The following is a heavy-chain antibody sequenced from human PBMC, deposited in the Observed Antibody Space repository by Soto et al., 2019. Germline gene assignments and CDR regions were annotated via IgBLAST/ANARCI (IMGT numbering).Heavy chain of an antibody. V-gene: IGHV3-74*01. CDR1: GFTFSIHW. D-gene: IGHD1-26*01. Sequence: GGSLRLSCAASGFTFSIHWMHWVRQAPGKGLVWVSRINGDGTSTGYADSVKGRFTISRDNAKNTLYLQMNSLRAEDTALYYCASIHQTAVGATTEVDYWGQGTLVTVSS. J-gene: IGHJ4*02. CDR3: ASIHQTAVGATTEVDY. CDR2: INGDGTST.